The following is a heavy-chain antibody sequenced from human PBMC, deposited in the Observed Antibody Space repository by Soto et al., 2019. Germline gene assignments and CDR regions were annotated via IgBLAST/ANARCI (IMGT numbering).Heavy chain of an antibody. CDR1: GGTFSSYA. V-gene: IGHV1-69*01. CDR2: IIPIFGTA. J-gene: IGHJ5*02. CDR3: ARMKCSGGSCFGNWFDP. D-gene: IGHD2-15*01. Sequence: QVQLVQSGAEVKKPGSSVKVSCKASGGTFSSYAISWVRQAPGQGLEWMGGIIPIFGTANYAQKFQGRVTIPADESTSTAYMELSSLRSEDTAVYYCARMKCSGGSCFGNWFDPWGQGTLVTVSS.